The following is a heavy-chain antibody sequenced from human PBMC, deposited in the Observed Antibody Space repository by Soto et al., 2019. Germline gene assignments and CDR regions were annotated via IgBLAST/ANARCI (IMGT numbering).Heavy chain of an antibody. Sequence: QLQLQESGPGLVKPSETLSLTCTVSGGSISSSSYYWGWIRQPPGKGLEWIGSIYYSGSTYYNPSLKSRVTISVDTSKNQFSLKLSSVTAADTAVYYCARREDFWSGYDYWGQGTLVTVSS. D-gene: IGHD3-3*01. CDR2: IYYSGST. CDR1: GGSISSSSYY. V-gene: IGHV4-39*01. CDR3: ARREDFWSGYDY. J-gene: IGHJ4*02.